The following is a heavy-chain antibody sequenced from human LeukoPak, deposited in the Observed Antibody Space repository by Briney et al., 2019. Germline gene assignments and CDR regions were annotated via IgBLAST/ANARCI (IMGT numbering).Heavy chain of an antibody. CDR3: ARGWTYYDILTGDRRGYYFDY. Sequence: GASVKVSCKVSGGTFSNYSISWVRQAPGQGLEWMGIINPSGGSTSYAQKFQGRVTMTRDMSTSTVYMELSSLRSEDTAVYYCARGWTYYDILTGDRRGYYFDYWGQGTLVTVSS. V-gene: IGHV1-46*01. D-gene: IGHD3-9*01. CDR2: INPSGGST. J-gene: IGHJ4*02. CDR1: GGTFSNYS.